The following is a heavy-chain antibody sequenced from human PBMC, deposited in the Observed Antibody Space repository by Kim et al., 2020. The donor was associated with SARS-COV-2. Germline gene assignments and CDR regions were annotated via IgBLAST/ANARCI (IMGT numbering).Heavy chain of an antibody. CDR1: GFSFSSSW. J-gene: IGHJ4*02. D-gene: IGHD2-15*01. Sequence: GGSLRLSCADSGFSFSSSWMHWVRQAPGKGPVWVSRINSDGSVTTYADSVRGRLTISRDNAKNTLYLQMNSLRLEDTAVYYCARVAGGVVYWGQGTLVTVSS. V-gene: IGHV3-74*01. CDR2: INSDGSVT. CDR3: ARVAGGVVY.